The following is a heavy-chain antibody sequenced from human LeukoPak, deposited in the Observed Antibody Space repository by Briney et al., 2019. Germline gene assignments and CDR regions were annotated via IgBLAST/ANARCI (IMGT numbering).Heavy chain of an antibody. CDR2: ISSSSSYI. D-gene: IGHD2-2*01. Sequence: GGSLRLSCAASGFTFSSYSMNWVRQAPGKGLEWVSSISSSSSYIYYADSVKGRFTISRDNSKNTLYLQMNSLRAEDTAVYYCAKDLPPVPAAPRDAFDIWGQGTMVTVSS. V-gene: IGHV3-21*01. J-gene: IGHJ3*02. CDR3: AKDLPPVPAAPRDAFDI. CDR1: GFTFSSYS.